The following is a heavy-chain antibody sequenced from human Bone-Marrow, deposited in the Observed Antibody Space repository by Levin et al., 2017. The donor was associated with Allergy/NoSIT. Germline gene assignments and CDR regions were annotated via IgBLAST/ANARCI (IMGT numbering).Heavy chain of an antibody. CDR2: IIPIFGTA. J-gene: IGHJ3*02. V-gene: IGHV1-69*13. Sequence: SVKVSCKASGGTFSSYAISWVRQAPGQGLEWMGGIIPIFGTANYAQKFQGRVTITADESTSTAYMELSSLRSEDTAVYYCARSPAVAGTGGGAFDIWGQGTMVTVSS. CDR1: GGTFSSYA. CDR3: ARSPAVAGTGGGAFDI. D-gene: IGHD6-19*01.